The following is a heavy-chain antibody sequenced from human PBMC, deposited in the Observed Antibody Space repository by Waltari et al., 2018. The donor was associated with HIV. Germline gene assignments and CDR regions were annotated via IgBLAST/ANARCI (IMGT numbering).Heavy chain of an antibody. D-gene: IGHD2-15*01. Sequence: QVQLQQWGAGLLKPSETLSLTCAVYGGSFSGYYWSWIRQPPGKGLEWIGEINHSGSTNYNPSLKSRVTISVDTSKNQFSLKLSSVTAADTAVYYCARGPDILVVAATSDYYYGMDVWGQGTTVTVSS. J-gene: IGHJ6*02. CDR1: GGSFSGYY. CDR2: INHSGST. CDR3: ARGPDILVVAATSDYYYGMDV. V-gene: IGHV4-34*01.